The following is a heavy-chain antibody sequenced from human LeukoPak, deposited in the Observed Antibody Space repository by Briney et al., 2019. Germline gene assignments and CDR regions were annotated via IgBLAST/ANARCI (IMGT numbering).Heavy chain of an antibody. J-gene: IGHJ5*01. CDR1: GFTFSSYA. CDR3: ARKWWENWFDS. CDR2: ISSNGGST. D-gene: IGHD2-15*01. V-gene: IGHV3-64*01. Sequence: GGSLRLSCAASGFTFSSYAMHWVRQAPGKGLEYVSAISSNGGSTYYANSVKGRFTISRDNSKNTLYLQMGSLRAEDTAVYYCARKWWENWFDSWGQGALVTVPS.